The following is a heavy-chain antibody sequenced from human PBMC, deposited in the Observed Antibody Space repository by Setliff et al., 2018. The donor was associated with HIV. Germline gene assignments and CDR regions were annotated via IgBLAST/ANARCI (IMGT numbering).Heavy chain of an antibody. CDR3: VKKSPYCNIGRCPPDALDN. V-gene: IGHV3-7*01. D-gene: IGHD2-15*01. CDR1: GFTFSAYW. Sequence: PGGSLRLSCAASGFTFSAYWMSWVRQAPGKGLEWVANIRQDGDVKYYVDSLKGRFIISRDNSQSTVSLQMNSLRAEDTAMYYCVKKSPYCNIGRCPPDALDNWGQGTMVTVSS. CDR2: IRQDGDVK. J-gene: IGHJ3*02.